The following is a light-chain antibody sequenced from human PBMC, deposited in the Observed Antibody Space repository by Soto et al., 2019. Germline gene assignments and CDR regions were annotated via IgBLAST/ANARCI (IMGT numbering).Light chain of an antibody. CDR2: RAS. CDR3: QQYNNYST. J-gene: IGKJ5*01. Sequence: PGGRATLSCRASQSVSSNLAWYQTKPGQAPRLLIQRASTRATGIPARLSGSGSGTEFTLTIRSLQPDDFATYYCQQYNNYSTFGQGTRLEIK. V-gene: IGKV3-15*01. CDR1: QSVSSN.